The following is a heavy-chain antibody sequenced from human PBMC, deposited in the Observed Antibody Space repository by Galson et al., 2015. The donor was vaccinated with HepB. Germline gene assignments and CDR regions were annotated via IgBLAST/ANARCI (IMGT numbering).Heavy chain of an antibody. J-gene: IGHJ4*02. D-gene: IGHD3-16*01. CDR3: ARDIGGGEDY. V-gene: IGHV1-18*01. CDR2: ISGYSGNT. Sequence: SVKVSCKASGYTFSTYSISWVRQAPGQGLEWVGWISGYSGNTLYAQKLQGRVTLNTDTLTTTAYMELRSLTYDGTAVYYCARDIGGGEDYWGQGTLVTVSS. CDR1: GYTFSTYS.